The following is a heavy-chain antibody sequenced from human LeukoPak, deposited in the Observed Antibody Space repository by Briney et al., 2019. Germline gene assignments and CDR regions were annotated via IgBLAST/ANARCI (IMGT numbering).Heavy chain of an antibody. D-gene: IGHD3-10*01. V-gene: IGHV1-69*01. CDR1: GGTFSSYA. CDR3: AKLPLWSPGLQARVHY. Sequence: GSSVKVSCKASGGTFSSYAISWVRQAPGQGLEWMGGIIPIFGTANYAQKFQGRVTITADESTSTAYMELSSLRSEDTAVYYCAKLPLWSPGLQARVHYWGQGTLVTVSS. CDR2: IIPIFGTA. J-gene: IGHJ4*02.